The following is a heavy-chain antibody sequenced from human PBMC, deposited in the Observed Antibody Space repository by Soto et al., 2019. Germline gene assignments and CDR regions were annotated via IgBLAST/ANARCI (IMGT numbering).Heavy chain of an antibody. J-gene: IGHJ5*02. D-gene: IGHD2-2*01. CDR2: IYHSGST. CDR3: ARVPDR. V-gene: IGHV4-30-2*01. Sequence: PSETLSHTCAFSGGSISSGGYSWSWIRQPPGKGLEWIGYIYHSGSTYYNPSLKSRVTISVDRSKNQFSLKLSSVTAADTAVYYCARVPDRWGQGTLVTVSS. CDR1: GGSISSGGYS.